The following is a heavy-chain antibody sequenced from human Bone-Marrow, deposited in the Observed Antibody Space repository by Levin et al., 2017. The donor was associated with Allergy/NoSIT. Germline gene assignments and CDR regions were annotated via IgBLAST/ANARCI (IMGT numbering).Heavy chain of an antibody. CDR1: GFSFSTYW. V-gene: IGHV3-74*01. D-gene: IGHD6-19*01. CDR2: ISSDGSST. J-gene: IGHJ4*02. CDR3: ARAQAVAGTGGYY. Sequence: LSLTCAASGFSFSTYWMHWVRQAPGKGLVWVSCISSDGSSTSYADSVKGRFTISRDNAKNTTYLQMNSLRAEDTAVYYCARAQAVAGTGGYYWGQGTLVTVSS.